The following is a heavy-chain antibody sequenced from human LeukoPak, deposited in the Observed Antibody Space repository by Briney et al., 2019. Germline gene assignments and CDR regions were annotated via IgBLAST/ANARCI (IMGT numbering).Heavy chain of an antibody. CDR3: ARVGENFRTTVTTLNY. CDR1: GGAFSSYA. V-gene: IGHV1-69*04. D-gene: IGHD4-17*01. J-gene: IGHJ4*02. CDR2: IIPILGIA. Sequence: SVKVSCKASGGAFSSYAISWVRQAPGQGLEWMGRIIPILGIANYAQKFQGRVTITADKSTSTAYMELSSLRSADTAVYYCARVGENFRTTVTTLNYWGQGTLVTVSS.